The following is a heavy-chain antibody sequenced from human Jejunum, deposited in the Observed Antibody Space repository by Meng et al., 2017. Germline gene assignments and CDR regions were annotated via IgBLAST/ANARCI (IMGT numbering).Heavy chain of an antibody. CDR2: IWADGNTK. J-gene: IGHJ4*02. V-gene: IGHV3-33*01. Sequence: GESLKISCAASGFSLSSSGMHWVRQAPGKGLEWVAVIWADGNTKDYPDSVKGRFTISRDSSKNTLYLQMNSLRADDTAVYYCARDRGEAPFDYWGQGTLVTVSS. D-gene: IGHD3-10*01. CDR3: ARDRGEAPFDY. CDR1: GFSLSSSG.